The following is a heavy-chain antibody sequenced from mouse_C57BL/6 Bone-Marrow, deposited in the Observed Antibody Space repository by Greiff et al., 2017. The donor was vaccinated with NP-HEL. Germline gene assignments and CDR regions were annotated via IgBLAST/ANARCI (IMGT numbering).Heavy chain of an antibody. CDR3: ARNFIYYDYRYAMDY. CDR1: GFSLTSYG. D-gene: IGHD2-4*01. J-gene: IGHJ4*01. V-gene: IGHV2-2*01. Sequence: VKVVESGPGLVQPSQSLSITCTVSGFSLTSYGVHWVRQSPGKGLEWLGVIWSGGSTDYNAAFISRLSISKDNSKSQVFFKMNSLQADDTAIYYCARNFIYYDYRYAMDYWGQGTSVTVSS. CDR2: IWSGGST.